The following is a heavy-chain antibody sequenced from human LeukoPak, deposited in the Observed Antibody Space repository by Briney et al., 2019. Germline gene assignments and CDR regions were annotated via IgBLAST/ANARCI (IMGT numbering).Heavy chain of an antibody. D-gene: IGHD6-13*01. CDR1: GYTFTSYA. CDR3: ARDPIAAGDY. J-gene: IGHJ4*02. CDR2: ISGYNGNT. Sequence: ASVKVSCKASGYTFTSYAMNWVRQAPGQGLEWMGWISGYNGNTNYAQKLQGRVTMTTDTSTSTAYMELRSLRSDDTAVYYCARDPIAAGDYWGQGTLVTVSS. V-gene: IGHV1-18*01.